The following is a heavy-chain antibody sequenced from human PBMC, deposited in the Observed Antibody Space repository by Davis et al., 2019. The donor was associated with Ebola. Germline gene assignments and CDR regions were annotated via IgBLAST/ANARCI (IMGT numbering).Heavy chain of an antibody. V-gene: IGHV4-34*01. J-gene: IGHJ5*02. CDR1: GGSFSGYY. Sequence: GSLRLSCAVYGGSFSGYYWSWIRQPPGKGLEWIGEINHSGSTNYNPSLKSRVTISVDTSKNQFSLKLSSVTAADTAVYYCARVEGSSSWRAWGYNWFDPWGQGTLVTVSS. CDR2: INHSGST. CDR3: ARVEGSSSWRAWGYNWFDP. D-gene: IGHD6-13*01.